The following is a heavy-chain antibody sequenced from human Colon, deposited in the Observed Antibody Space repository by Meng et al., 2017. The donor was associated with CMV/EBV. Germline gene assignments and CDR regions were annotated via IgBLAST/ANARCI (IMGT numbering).Heavy chain of an antibody. CDR2: INHSGST. J-gene: IGHJ5*02. Sequence: GSLRLSCAVYGGSFSGYYWSWIRQPPGKGLEWIGEINHSGSTNYNPSLKSRVTISIDTSKNQFSLKLNSVTATDTAVYYCARTRLQHNWFDPWGQGTLVTVSS. CDR1: GGSFSGYY. V-gene: IGHV4-34*01. D-gene: IGHD4-11*01. CDR3: ARTRLQHNWFDP.